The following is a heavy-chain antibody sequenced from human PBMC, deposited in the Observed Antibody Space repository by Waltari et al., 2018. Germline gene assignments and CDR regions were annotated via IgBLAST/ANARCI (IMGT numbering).Heavy chain of an antibody. V-gene: IGHV1-69-2*01. Sequence: EVQLVQSGAEVTKPGAPVKISCKASGYTFTDYYLHWVQQAPGKGLEWMGRVDPEDGETIYAEKFQGRVTITADTSTDTAYMELSSLRSEDTAVYYCATGGDYYGSGNPPWGQGTLVTVSS. CDR3: ATGGDYYGSGNPP. CDR2: VDPEDGET. CDR1: GYTFTDYY. J-gene: IGHJ5*02. D-gene: IGHD3-10*01.